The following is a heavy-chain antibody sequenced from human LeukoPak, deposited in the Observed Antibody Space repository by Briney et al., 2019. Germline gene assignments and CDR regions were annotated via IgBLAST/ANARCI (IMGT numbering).Heavy chain of an antibody. J-gene: IGHJ4*01. D-gene: IGHD6-13*01. CDR1: GFTFSSYE. CDR2: ISSSDSST. V-gene: IGHV3-48*03. CDR3: ARDGTAAGLYFDL. Sequence: PGGSLTLSCAASGFTFSSYEMNWVRQAPGKGLEWVSYISSSDSSTYYTDSVMGRFTISRDNTKNSLYLQMSSLRAEDTAVYYCARDGTAAGLYFDLWGQGTLVTVSS.